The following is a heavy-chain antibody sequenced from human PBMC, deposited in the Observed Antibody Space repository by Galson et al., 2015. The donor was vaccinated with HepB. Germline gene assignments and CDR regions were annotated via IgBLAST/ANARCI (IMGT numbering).Heavy chain of an antibody. V-gene: IGHV1-46*01. CDR1: GYTFTSYY. Sequence: QSGAEVKKPGESLKTSCKASGYTFTSYYMHWVRQAPGQGLEWMGIINPGGGATRYAQKFQGRVTMTRDTSTSTVYMHLSSLRSEDTAVYYCARGEHAFDIWGQGTMITVSS. CDR2: INPGGGAT. CDR3: ARGEHAFDI. J-gene: IGHJ3*02.